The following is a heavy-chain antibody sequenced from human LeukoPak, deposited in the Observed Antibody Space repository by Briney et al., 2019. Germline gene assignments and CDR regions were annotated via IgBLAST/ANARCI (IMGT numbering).Heavy chain of an antibody. Sequence: PGGSLRLSCAASGFTFSSYWMSWVRQAPGKXXXXXXXIKQDGSEKYYVDSVKGRFTISRDNAKNSLYLQMNSLRAEDTAVYYCARDLTGYSGSYSDYWGQGTLVTVSS. CDR1: GFTFSSYW. D-gene: IGHD1-26*01. CDR3: ARDLTGYSGSYSDY. J-gene: IGHJ4*02. CDR2: IKQDGSEK. V-gene: IGHV3-7*01.